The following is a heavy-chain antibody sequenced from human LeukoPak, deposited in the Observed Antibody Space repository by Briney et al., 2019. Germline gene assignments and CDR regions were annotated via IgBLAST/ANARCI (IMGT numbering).Heavy chain of an antibody. Sequence: SETLSLTCAVYGGSFSGYYWSWIRQPPGKGLEWIGEINHSGSTNYNPSLKGRVTISVDTSKNQFSLKLSSVTAADTAVYYCARRYCSSTSCWKNRGYYFDYWGQGTLVTVSS. CDR1: GGSFSGYY. J-gene: IGHJ4*02. CDR2: INHSGST. CDR3: ARRYCSSTSCWKNRGYYFDY. D-gene: IGHD2-2*01. V-gene: IGHV4-34*01.